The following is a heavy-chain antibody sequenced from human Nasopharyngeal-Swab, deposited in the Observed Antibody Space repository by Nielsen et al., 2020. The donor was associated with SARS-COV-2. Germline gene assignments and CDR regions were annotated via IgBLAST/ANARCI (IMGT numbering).Heavy chain of an antibody. CDR3: ARGRPLGGYYFGYFDY. J-gene: IGHJ4*02. V-gene: IGHV3-7*01. CDR2: IKQDASEM. Sequence: GESLKISCAASGFTFSGYWMSWVRQVPGKGLEWVANIKQDASEMYYVDSVKGRFTISRDNAKSSLFLQMNSLRAEDTAVYFCARGRPLGGYYFGYFDYWGQGTLVTVSS. D-gene: IGHD3-3*01. CDR1: GFTFSGYW.